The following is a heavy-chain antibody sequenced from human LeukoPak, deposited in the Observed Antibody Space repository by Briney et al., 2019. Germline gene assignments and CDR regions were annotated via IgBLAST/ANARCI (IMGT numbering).Heavy chain of an antibody. J-gene: IGHJ4*02. D-gene: IGHD1-26*01. CDR2: IYYSGST. V-gene: IGHV4-59*01. CDR3: ARSIYSGTSNFDY. Sequence: SETLSLTCTVSGASISSYYWSWIRQPPGKGLEWIGYIYYSGSTNYNPPLQSRVTISIDTSKNQFSLKLSSVTAADTAVYYCARSIYSGTSNFDYWGQGTLVIVSS. CDR1: GASISSYY.